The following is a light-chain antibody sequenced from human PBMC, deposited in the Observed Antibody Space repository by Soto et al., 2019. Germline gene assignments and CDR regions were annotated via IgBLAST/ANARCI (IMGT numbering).Light chain of an antibody. V-gene: IGKV3-15*01. CDR3: KQYNNWPPLT. CDR1: QSVSSN. CDR2: GAS. J-gene: IGKJ4*01. Sequence: EIVMTQSPATLSVSPGERATLSCRASQSVSSNLAWYQQKPGQGPRLLIYGASTRATGIPARFSGSGSGTEVTLTISSRQSEDFAIYYCKQYNNWPPLTFGGGTKVEIK.